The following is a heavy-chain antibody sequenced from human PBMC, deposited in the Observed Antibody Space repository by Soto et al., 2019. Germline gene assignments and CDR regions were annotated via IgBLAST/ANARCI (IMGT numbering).Heavy chain of an antibody. J-gene: IGHJ4*02. D-gene: IGHD2-8*01. CDR2: IKSKTDGGTT. CDR1: GFTFSNAW. CDR3: TTDLWRFCTNGVCYERGFDY. V-gene: IGHV3-15*07. Sequence: PGGSLRLSCAASGFTFSNAWMNWVRQAPGKGLEWVGRIKSKTDGGTTDYAAPVKGRFTISRDDSKNTLYLQMDSLKTEDTAVYYCTTDLWRFCTNGVCYERGFDYWGQGALVTVSS.